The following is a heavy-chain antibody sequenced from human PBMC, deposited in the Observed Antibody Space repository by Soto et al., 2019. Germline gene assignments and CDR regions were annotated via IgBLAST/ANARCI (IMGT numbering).Heavy chain of an antibody. V-gene: IGHV3-23*01. CDR2: ISGSGIST. CDR3: AKEPVGPDWYFDL. Sequence: DVPLLESGGGLVPPGGSLRLSCAASGFTFRSYAMSWVRQAPGKGLEWVSGISGSGISTHYADSVKGRFTVSRDNSKNTLYLQMNSLRAEDTAVYNCAKEPVGPDWYFDLWGRGTLVTVSS. J-gene: IGHJ2*01. CDR1: GFTFRSYA.